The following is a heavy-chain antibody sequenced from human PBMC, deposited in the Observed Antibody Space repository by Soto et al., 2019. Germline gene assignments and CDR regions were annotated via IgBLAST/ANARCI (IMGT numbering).Heavy chain of an antibody. CDR1: GGSFSGYY. D-gene: IGHD3-22*01. CDR2: INHSGST. V-gene: IGHV4-34*01. J-gene: IGHJ3*02. Sequence: TSETLSLTCAVYGGSFSGYYWSWIRQPPGKGLEWIGEINHSGSTNYNPSLESRVTISVDTSKNQFSLKLTSVTAADTAVYYCARHGYFDSSGYSAFDIWGQGTMVTVSS. CDR3: ARHGYFDSSGYSAFDI.